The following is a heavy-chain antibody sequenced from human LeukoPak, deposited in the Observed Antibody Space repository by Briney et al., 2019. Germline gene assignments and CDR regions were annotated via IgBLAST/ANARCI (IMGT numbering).Heavy chain of an antibody. CDR2: TYYSGST. CDR1: GGSVSSGGYS. V-gene: IGHV4-61*08. CDR3: ARRVLWSYTAFDI. D-gene: IGHD2-21*01. Sequence: KPSQTLSLTCAVSGGSVSSGGYSWSWIRQPPGKGLEWIGYTYYSGSTNYNPSPKSRVTISVDTSKNQFSLKLSSVTAADTAMYYCARRVLWSYTAFDIWGQGTMVTVSS. J-gene: IGHJ3*02.